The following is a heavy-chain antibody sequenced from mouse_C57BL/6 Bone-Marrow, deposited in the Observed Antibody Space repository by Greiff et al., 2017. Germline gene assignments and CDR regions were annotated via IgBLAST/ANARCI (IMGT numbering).Heavy chain of an antibody. CDR2: INPSTGGT. CDR1: GYSFTGYY. J-gene: IGHJ2*01. V-gene: IGHV1-42*01. CDR3: ARENGPLFDY. Sequence: EVQLQQSGPELVKPGASVKISCKASGYSFTGYYMNWVKQSPEKSLEWIGEINPSTGGTTYNQKFKAKATLTVDKSSSTAYMQLKSLTSEDSAVYDCARENGPLFDYWGQGTTLTVSS.